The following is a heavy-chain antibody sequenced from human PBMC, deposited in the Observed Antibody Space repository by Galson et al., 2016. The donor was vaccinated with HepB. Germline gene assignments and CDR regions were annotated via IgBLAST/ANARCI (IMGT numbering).Heavy chain of an antibody. CDR3: AKDRNTVVTYGMDV. D-gene: IGHD4-23*01. Sequence: SLRLSCAASGLTLSSYAMRWVRQAPGKGLEWVSAISGSGGSTYYADSVKGRFTISRDNSKNTLYLQINSLRAEDTAVYYCAKDRNTVVTYGMDVWGQGTTVTVSS. V-gene: IGHV3-23*01. J-gene: IGHJ6*02. CDR2: ISGSGGST. CDR1: GLTLSSYA.